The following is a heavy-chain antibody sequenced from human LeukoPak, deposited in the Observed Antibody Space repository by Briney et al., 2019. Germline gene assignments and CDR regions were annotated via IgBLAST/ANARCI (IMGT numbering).Heavy chain of an antibody. CDR1: GYTFITNDY. CDR2: INPSAGST. V-gene: IGHV1-46*01. Sequence: ASVKASCTASGYTFITNDYIYWVRQAPGQGLEWMGIINPSAGSTSYAQKFQGRVTMTRDTSTNTVYIELSSLRSDDTAVYYCARGPYSSSSYYYDYWGQGTPVTVSS. D-gene: IGHD6-6*01. J-gene: IGHJ4*02. CDR3: ARGPYSSSSYYYDY.